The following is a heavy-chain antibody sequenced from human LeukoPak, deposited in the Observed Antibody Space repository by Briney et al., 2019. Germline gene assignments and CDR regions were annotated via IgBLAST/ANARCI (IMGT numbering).Heavy chain of an antibody. J-gene: IGHJ4*02. CDR2: IKQDGSQK. V-gene: IGHV3-7*01. D-gene: IGHD1-1*01. Sequence: PGGSLRLSCAASGFTFSSYSMNWVRQAPGRGLEWVASIKQDGSQKYYVDSVKGRFTISRDNAKNSLYLQMNSLRAEDTAVYYCARLFRDVTTFDYWGQGTLVTVSS. CDR3: ARLFRDVTTFDY. CDR1: GFTFSSYS.